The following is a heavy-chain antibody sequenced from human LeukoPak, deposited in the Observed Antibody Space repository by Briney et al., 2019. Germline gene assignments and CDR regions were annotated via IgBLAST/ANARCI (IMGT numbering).Heavy chain of an antibody. V-gene: IGHV5-51*01. CDR3: ARRGYCSSTSCYSFDY. Sequence: GESLKISCKGSGYSFTSYWIGWVRQMPGKGLEWMGIIYPGDSDTRYSPSFQGQVTISADKSISTAYPQWSSLKASDTAMYYCARRGYCSSTSCYSFDYWGQGTLVTVSS. D-gene: IGHD2-2*01. J-gene: IGHJ4*02. CDR1: GYSFTSYW. CDR2: IYPGDSDT.